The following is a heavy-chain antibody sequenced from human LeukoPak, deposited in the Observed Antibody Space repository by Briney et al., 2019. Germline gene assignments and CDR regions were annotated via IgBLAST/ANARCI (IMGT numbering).Heavy chain of an antibody. CDR2: ISYDGSNK. Sequence: PGGSLRLSCAASGLTFSSYGMHWVRQAPGKGLEWVAVISYDGSNKYYADSVKGRFTISRDNSKNTLYLQMNSLRAEDTAVYYCARDLIAAYGMDVWGQGTTVTVSS. V-gene: IGHV3-30*03. D-gene: IGHD6-6*01. CDR1: GLTFSSYG. J-gene: IGHJ6*02. CDR3: ARDLIAAYGMDV.